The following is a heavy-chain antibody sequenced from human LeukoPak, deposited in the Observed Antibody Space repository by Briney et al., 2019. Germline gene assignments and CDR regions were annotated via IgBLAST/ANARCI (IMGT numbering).Heavy chain of an antibody. CDR1: GYTFTGYY. V-gene: IGHV1-2*02. J-gene: IGHJ6*03. CDR3: AKVGKAARITGTTSRYYYYYMDV. CDR2: INPNSGGT. Sequence: ASVKVSCKASGYTFTGYYMHWVRQAPGQGLEWMGWINPNSGGTYYAQKFQGRITMTSDTSISTAYMELSRLRSDNTAVYYCAKVGKAARITGTTSRYYYYYMDVWGKGTTVTISS. D-gene: IGHD1-20*01.